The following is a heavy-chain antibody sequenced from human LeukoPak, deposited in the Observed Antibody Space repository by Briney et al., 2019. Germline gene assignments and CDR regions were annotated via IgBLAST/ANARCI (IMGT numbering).Heavy chain of an antibody. J-gene: IGHJ4*02. CDR1: GGSISSYY. Sequence: SETLSLTCTVSGGSISSYYWSWIRQPPGMGLEWIGYIYYSGSTNYSPSLRSRVSISVDTSKNQFSLKLSSVTAADTAVYYCARASGYSSSWYPDYWGQGTLVTVSS. D-gene: IGHD6-13*01. CDR3: ARASGYSSSWYPDY. V-gene: IGHV4-59*01. CDR2: IYYSGST.